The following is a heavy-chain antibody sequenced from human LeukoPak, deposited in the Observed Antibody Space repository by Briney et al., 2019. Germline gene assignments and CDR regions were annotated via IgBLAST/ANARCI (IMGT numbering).Heavy chain of an antibody. J-gene: IGHJ5*02. D-gene: IGHD2-2*01. CDR3: ASGGYWCNTDCYPNWCDP. CDR2: MSYSGST. Sequence: PSETLSLTCTVSGGSISSNHWSWVRQPPGKGLEWVGYMSYSGSTNYNHSLKSRVTISIDTSKNKFSLKLNSLTAADTAVYYCASGGYWCNTDCYPNWCDPGGQGTLVTVSS. CDR1: GGSISSNH. V-gene: IGHV4-59*01.